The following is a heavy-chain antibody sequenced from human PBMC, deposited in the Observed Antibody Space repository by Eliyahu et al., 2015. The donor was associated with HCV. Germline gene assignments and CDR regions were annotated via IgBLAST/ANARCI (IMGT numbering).Heavy chain of an antibody. V-gene: IGHV3-23*01. CDR2: ISGSGNTT. CDR1: GFTFNSHA. J-gene: IGHJ2*01. CDR3: AKHESGHNYWYFDL. Sequence: EVQLLESGGGSVQPGGSLKVSCGASGFTFNSHAMTWVRQVPGKGLEWVSTISGSGNTTYDAESVKGRFITPGDNSRNTLFLEMNSLRAEDTAVYYCAKHESGHNYWYFDLWGRGTLVTVSS. D-gene: IGHD5-12*01.